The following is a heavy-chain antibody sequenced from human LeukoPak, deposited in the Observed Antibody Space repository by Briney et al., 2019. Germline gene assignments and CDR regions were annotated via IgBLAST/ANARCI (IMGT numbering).Heavy chain of an antibody. CDR3: ARVGYSSSWYGRWYYYYYMDV. CDR2: INPNSGGT. CDR1: GYTFTGYY. D-gene: IGHD6-13*01. J-gene: IGHJ6*03. Sequence: GASVKVSCKASGYTFTGYYMHWVRQAPGQGLEWMGWINPNSGGTNYAQKFQGRVTMTRDTSISTACMELSRLRSDDTAVYYCARVGYSSSWYGRWYYYYYMDVWGKGTTVTVSS. V-gene: IGHV1-2*02.